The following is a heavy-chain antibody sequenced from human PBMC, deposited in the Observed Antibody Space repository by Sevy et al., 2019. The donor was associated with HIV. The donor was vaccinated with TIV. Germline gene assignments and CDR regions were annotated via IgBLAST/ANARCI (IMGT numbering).Heavy chain of an antibody. CDR2: ISPYNGDT. D-gene: IGHD2-15*01. V-gene: IGHV1-18*01. CDR1: GYTFTNYR. J-gene: IGHJ4*02. Sequence: ASVKVSCKAYGYTFTNYRINWVRQAPGQGLEWMGWISPYNGDTNYAQKFQGRVSMTTDTSTTTGYMELRSLRSDDTAVYYCAGDSCSGGSCYQSGVYWGQGTLVTVSS. CDR3: AGDSCSGGSCYQSGVY.